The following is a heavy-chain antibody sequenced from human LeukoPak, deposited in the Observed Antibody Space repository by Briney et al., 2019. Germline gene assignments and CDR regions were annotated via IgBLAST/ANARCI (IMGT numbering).Heavy chain of an antibody. CDR3: ASGIAARPGACDI. Sequence: SETLSLTCAVYGGSFSGYYWSWIRQPPGKGLEWIGEINHSGSTNYNPSLKSRVTISVDTSKNQFSLKLSSVTAADTAVYYCASGIAARPGACDIWGQGTMVTVSS. V-gene: IGHV4-34*01. CDR1: GGSFSGYY. CDR2: INHSGST. D-gene: IGHD6-6*01. J-gene: IGHJ3*02.